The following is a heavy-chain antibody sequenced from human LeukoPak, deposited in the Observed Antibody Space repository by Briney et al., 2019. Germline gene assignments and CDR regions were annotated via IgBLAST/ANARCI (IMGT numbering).Heavy chain of an antibody. J-gene: IGHJ3*02. V-gene: IGHV7-4-1*02. CDR2: INTNTGNP. Sequence: AAVKVSCKASGYTFTSYAMNWVRQAPGQGLEWMGWINTNTGNPTYAQGFTGRFVFSLDTSVSTAYLQISSLKAADTAVYYCARLRSGWPHDAFDIWGQGTMVTVSS. D-gene: IGHD6-19*01. CDR3: ARLRSGWPHDAFDI. CDR1: GYTFTSYA.